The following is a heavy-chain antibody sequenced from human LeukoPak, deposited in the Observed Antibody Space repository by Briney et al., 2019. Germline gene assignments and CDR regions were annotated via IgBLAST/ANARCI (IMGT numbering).Heavy chain of an antibody. CDR3: ARDRYSGSYSDY. Sequence: GGSLRLSCAASGFIFSSYWMHWVRQAPGKGLVWVSRINSDGSSTSYADSVKGRFTISRDNAKNTLYLQMNSLRAEDTAVYHCARDRYSGSYSDYWGQGTLVTVSS. J-gene: IGHJ4*02. CDR1: GFIFSSYW. D-gene: IGHD1-26*01. CDR2: INSDGSST. V-gene: IGHV3-74*01.